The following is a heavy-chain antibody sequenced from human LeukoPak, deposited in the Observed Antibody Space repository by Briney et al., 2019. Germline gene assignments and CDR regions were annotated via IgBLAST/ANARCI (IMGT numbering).Heavy chain of an antibody. CDR3: ARSSPAARNGMDV. J-gene: IGHJ6*02. V-gene: IGHV4-34*01. CDR1: GGSFSGYY. Sequence: SETLSLTCAVYGGSFSGYYWSWSRQPTGKGLEWIGEINHSGSTNYNPSLKSRVTISVDTSKNQFSLKLSSVTAADTAVYYCARSSPAARNGMDVWGQGTTVTVSS. CDR2: INHSGST. D-gene: IGHD6-6*01.